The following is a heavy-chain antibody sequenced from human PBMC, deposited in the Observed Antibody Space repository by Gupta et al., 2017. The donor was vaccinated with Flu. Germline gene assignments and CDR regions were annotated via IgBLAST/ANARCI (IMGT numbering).Heavy chain of an antibody. CDR3: AGAGVPAASYYYYVDV. V-gene: IGHV3-23*01. CDR1: GFTFSRYA. J-gene: IGHJ6*03. CDR2: ISNSGGST. Sequence: EVQLLESGGGLVQPGGSLRLLCAASGFTFSRYAMTWVRQAPGKRLEWVSSISNSGGSTYYAESVKGRFTISRDNSKNTVYLQMNSLRAEDTAVYYCAGAGVPAASYYYYVDVWGKGTTVTVSS. D-gene: IGHD2-2*01.